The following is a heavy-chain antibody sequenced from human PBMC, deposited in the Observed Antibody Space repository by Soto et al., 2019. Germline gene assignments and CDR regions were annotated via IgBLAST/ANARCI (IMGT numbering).Heavy chain of an antibody. CDR3: ARGVPNCSSSSCYFDF. V-gene: IGHV3-64*02. Sequence: PGGSLRLSCAASGFTFSTYAMHWVRQAPGKGLEYVSAISSNGGSTYYVDSVKGRFTISRDNSKNTLYLQMGSLRLEDTAVYYCARGVPNCSSSSCYFDFWGQGILVIVSS. CDR2: ISSNGGST. CDR1: GFTFSTYA. D-gene: IGHD2-2*01. J-gene: IGHJ4*02.